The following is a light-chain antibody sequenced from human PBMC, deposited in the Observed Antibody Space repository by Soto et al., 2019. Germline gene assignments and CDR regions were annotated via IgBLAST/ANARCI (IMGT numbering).Light chain of an antibody. V-gene: IGKV3-15*01. CDR1: QSVSSN. CDR3: QQYNSWLWT. Sequence: EIVMTQSPATLSVSPGERATLSCRASQSVSSNLAWYQQKPGQAPRLLIYGASTRATGIPARFSGSGSGTEFTLIISSPQSEDSAVYYCQQYNSWLWTFGQGTKVDIK. J-gene: IGKJ1*01. CDR2: GAS.